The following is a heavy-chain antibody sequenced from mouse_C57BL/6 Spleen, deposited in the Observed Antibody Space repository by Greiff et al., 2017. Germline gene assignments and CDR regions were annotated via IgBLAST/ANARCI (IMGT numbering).Heavy chain of an antibody. V-gene: IGHV1-18*01. D-gene: IGHD1-1*01. J-gene: IGHJ1*03. Sequence: DVQLQESGPELVKPGASVKIPCKASGYTFTDYNMDWVKQSHGKSLEWIGDINPNNGGTIYNQKFKGKATLTVDKSSSTAYMELRSLTSEDTAVYYCARILITTVVGYFDVWGTGTTVTVSS. CDR1: GYTFTDYN. CDR3: ARILITTVVGYFDV. CDR2: INPNNGGT.